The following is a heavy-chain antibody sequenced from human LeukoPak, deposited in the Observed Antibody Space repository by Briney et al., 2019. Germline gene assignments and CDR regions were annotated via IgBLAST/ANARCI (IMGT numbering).Heavy chain of an antibody. CDR3: AREIFGSGSHPDF. CDR1: GFAFNTYA. V-gene: IGHV3-33*01. Sequence: GGSLRLSCAASGFAFNTYAMHWVRQAPGRGLEWVALIWHDGSHKFYSNSVRGQFTISRDNSKNTVSLQMNNLRPEDTAVYYCAREIFGSGSHPDFWGQGTLVTVSS. CDR2: IWHDGSHK. D-gene: IGHD3-10*01. J-gene: IGHJ4*02.